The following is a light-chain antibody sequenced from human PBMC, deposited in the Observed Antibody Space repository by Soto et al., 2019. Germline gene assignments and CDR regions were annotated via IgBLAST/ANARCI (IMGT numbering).Light chain of an antibody. CDR3: CSYAGSSTPLI. Sequence: QSALTQPASVSGSPGQSITISCTGTSSDVGSYNLVSWYQQRPGKAPKLMIYEVSKRPSGVSNRFSGSKSGNTASLTISGLQAEDEADYYCCSYAGSSTPLIFGTGTKVTV. CDR2: EVS. V-gene: IGLV2-23*02. CDR1: SSDVGSYNL. J-gene: IGLJ1*01.